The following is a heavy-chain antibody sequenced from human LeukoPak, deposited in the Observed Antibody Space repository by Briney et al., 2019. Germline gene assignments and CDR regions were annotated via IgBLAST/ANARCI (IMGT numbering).Heavy chain of an antibody. J-gene: IGHJ6*03. V-gene: IGHV5-51*01. Sequence: GESLKISCKGSGYSFTSYWIGWVRQMPGKGLEWMGIIYPGDSDTRYSPSFQGQVTISADKSISTAYLQWSSLKASDTAMYYCARHGDGYNNYYYYYMDVWGKGTTVTVSS. CDR2: IYPGDSDT. D-gene: IGHD5-24*01. CDR1: GYSFTSYW. CDR3: ARHGDGYNNYYYYYMDV.